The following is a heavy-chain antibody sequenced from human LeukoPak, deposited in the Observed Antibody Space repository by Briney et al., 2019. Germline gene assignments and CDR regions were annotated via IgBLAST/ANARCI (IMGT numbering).Heavy chain of an antibody. Sequence: PGGSLRLSCAASGFTFSSYEMNWVRQAPGKGLEWVSYISSSGSTIYYADSVKGRFTISRDNSKNTLYLQMNSLRAEDTAVYYCAKQHLVVVPAALDYWGQGTLVTVSS. CDR1: GFTFSSYE. D-gene: IGHD2-2*01. CDR2: ISSSGSTI. J-gene: IGHJ4*02. CDR3: AKQHLVVVPAALDY. V-gene: IGHV3-48*03.